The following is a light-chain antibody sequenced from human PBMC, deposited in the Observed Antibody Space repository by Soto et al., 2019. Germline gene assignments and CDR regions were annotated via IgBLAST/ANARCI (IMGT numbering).Light chain of an antibody. CDR3: TSWTTSTTMI. CDR1: SSDIGAYNF. V-gene: IGLV2-14*03. CDR2: DVN. J-gene: IGLJ2*01. Sequence: QSALTQPASVSGSPGQLITISCTGTSSDIGAYNFVSWYQQHPGKAPKLMLYDVNIRPSGVSNRFSGSKSGNTASLTISGLQAEDEADYYCTSWTTSTTMIFGGGT.